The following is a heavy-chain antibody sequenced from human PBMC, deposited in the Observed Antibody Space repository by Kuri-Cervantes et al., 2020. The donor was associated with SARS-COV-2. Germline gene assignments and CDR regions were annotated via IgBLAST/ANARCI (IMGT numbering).Heavy chain of an antibody. J-gene: IGHJ4*02. CDR2: IRSKAYGGTT. Sequence: GESLKISCTASGFTFGDYAMSWVRQAPGKGLEWVGFIRSKAYGGTTEYAASVKGRFTISRDDSKSIAYLQMNSLKTEDTAVYYCAGGLPEGRFGELIYYFDYWGQGTLVTVSS. CDR1: GFTFGDYA. V-gene: IGHV3-49*04. CDR3: AGGLPEGRFGELIYYFDY. D-gene: IGHD3-10*01.